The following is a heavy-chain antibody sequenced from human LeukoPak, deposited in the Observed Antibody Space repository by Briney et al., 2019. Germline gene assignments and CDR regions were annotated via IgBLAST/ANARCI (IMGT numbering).Heavy chain of an antibody. Sequence: GGSLRLSCAASGFTFSSYAMSWGRQAPGKGLEWVSTISGSGGSTYYADSVKGRFTISRDNSKNTLYLQMNSLRAEDTAVYYCAKAGTRGYYDSSGYPYYFDYWGQGTLVTVSS. V-gene: IGHV3-23*01. J-gene: IGHJ4*02. D-gene: IGHD3-22*01. CDR3: AKAGTRGYYDSSGYPYYFDY. CDR1: GFTFSSYA. CDR2: ISGSGGST.